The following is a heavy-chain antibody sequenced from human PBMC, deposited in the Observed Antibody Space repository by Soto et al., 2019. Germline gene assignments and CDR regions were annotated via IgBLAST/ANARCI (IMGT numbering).Heavy chain of an antibody. Sequence: GGSLRLYCAGSGFAFDDHTMHWVRQIPGKRLEWVSLITWDGDSTFYADSVKGRFTISRDNSKNTLYLQMNSLRAEDTAVYYCAKNEGLRWYGMDVWGQGTTVTVSS. D-gene: IGHD4-17*01. J-gene: IGHJ6*02. V-gene: IGHV3-43*01. CDR1: GFAFDDHT. CDR2: ITWDGDST. CDR3: AKNEGLRWYGMDV.